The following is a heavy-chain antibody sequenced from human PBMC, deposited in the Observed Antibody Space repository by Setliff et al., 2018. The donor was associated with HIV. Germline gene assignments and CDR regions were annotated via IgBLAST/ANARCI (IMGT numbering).Heavy chain of an antibody. V-gene: IGHV4-30-4*08. Sequence: PSETLSLTCTVSGGSISSGDYYWTWVRQPPGKGLEWIGYIYYSGSTYYNPSLKSRVTISVDTSKNQFSMKMSSVTAADTAVYYCARIFGDQGYYYGMDVWGQGTTVTVSS. D-gene: IGHD3-3*01. CDR1: GGSISSGDYY. CDR2: IYYSGST. CDR3: ARIFGDQGYYYGMDV. J-gene: IGHJ6*02.